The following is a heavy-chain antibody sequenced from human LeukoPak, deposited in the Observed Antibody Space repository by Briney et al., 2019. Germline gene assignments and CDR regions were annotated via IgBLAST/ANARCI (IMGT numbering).Heavy chain of an antibody. CDR3: ARVYYYYYMDV. CDR2: IYYSGST. J-gene: IGHJ6*03. CDR1: GGSISSYY. V-gene: IGHV4-59*01. Sequence: SETLSLTCTVSGGSISSYYWSWNRQPPGKGLEWIGYIYYSGSTNYNPSLKSRVTISVDTSKNQFSLKLSSVTAADTAVYYCARVYYYYYMDVWGKGTTVTVSS.